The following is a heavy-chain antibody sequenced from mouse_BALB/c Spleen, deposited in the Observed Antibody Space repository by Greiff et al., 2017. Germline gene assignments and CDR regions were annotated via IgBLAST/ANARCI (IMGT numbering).Heavy chain of an antibody. CDR3: ARSTYFDY. Sequence: VQLKESGGGLVKPGGSLKLSCAASGFTFSSYAMSWVRQSPEKRLEWVAEISSGGSYTYYPDTVTGRFTISRDNAKNTLYLEMSSLRSEDTAMYYCARSTYFDYWGQGTTLTVSS. CDR2: ISSGGSYT. V-gene: IGHV5-9-4*01. CDR1: GFTFSSYA. D-gene: IGHD2-1*01. J-gene: IGHJ2*01.